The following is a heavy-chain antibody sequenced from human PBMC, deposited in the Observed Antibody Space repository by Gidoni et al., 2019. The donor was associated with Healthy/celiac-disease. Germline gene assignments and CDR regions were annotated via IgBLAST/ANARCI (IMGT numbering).Heavy chain of an antibody. CDR1: GFTFSDYY. J-gene: IGHJ6*02. CDR3: ARVGEPCGGDCNYYYYYGMDV. D-gene: IGHD2-21*02. V-gene: IGHV3-11*01. CDR2: ISSSGSTI. Sequence: QVQLVESGGGLVKPGGSLRLSLAASGFTFSDYYMSWIRQAPGKGLEWVSYISSSGSTIYYADSVKGRFTISRDNAKNSLYLKMNSLRAEDTAVYYCARVGEPCGGDCNYYYYYGMDVWGQGTTVTVSS.